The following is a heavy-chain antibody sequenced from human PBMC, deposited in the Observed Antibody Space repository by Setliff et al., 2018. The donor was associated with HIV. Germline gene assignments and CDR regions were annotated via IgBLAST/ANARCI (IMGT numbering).Heavy chain of an antibody. CDR1: GYTLAGYF. V-gene: IGHV1-2*02. Sequence: ASVKVSCKASGYTLAGYFMHWVRQAPGQGLEWMGWINPNSGGTNYAQKFQGRVTMTRDTSISTAYMDMSSLRSEDTAVYYCARGVTTIQYWGQGSLVTVSS. J-gene: IGHJ4*02. D-gene: IGHD4-4*01. CDR3: ARGVTTIQY. CDR2: INPNSGGT.